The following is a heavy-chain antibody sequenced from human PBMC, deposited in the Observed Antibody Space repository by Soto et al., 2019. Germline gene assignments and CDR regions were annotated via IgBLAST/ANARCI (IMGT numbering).Heavy chain of an antibody. CDR2: MHPNSGNT. V-gene: IGHV1-8*01. CDR1: GYTFTSYD. Sequence: QVQLVQSGAEVKKPGASVKVSCTASGYTFTSYDINWVRHATGQGLEWMGWMHPNSGNTGYAQKFQXXVTMTRNTSISTAYMELSSLRSEDTAVYYCARSTNDYGDRHWGQGTLVTVSS. CDR3: ARSTNDYGDRH. D-gene: IGHD4-17*01. J-gene: IGHJ4*02.